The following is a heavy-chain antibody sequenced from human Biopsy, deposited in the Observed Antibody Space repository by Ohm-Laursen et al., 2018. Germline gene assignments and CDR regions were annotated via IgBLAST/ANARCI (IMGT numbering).Heavy chain of an antibody. CDR3: ARPLRGGEYEGFDL. CDR1: DGSINSNDYY. D-gene: IGHD4-17*01. V-gene: IGHV4-39*01. CDR2: YPFCGAT. Sequence: SETLSLTCTVSDGSINSNDYYWGWIRQAPGKGLEWHGRYPFCGATYHNPPLTSRATISVDTAKNQFFLKLRSATAADTAVYYRARPLRGGEYEGFDLWGPGTMVSVSP. J-gene: IGHJ3*01.